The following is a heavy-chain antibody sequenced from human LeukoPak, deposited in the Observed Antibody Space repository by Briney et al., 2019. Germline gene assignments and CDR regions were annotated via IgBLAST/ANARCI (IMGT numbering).Heavy chain of an antibody. Sequence: GRSLRLSCAASGFTFSSYGMHWVRQAPGKGLEWVSYISSSGSTIYYADSVKGRFTISRDNAKNSLYLQMNSLRAEDTAVYYCASENYYYGMDVWGQGTTVTVSS. J-gene: IGHJ6*02. V-gene: IGHV3-48*04. CDR3: ASENYYYGMDV. CDR1: GFTFSSYG. CDR2: ISSSGSTI.